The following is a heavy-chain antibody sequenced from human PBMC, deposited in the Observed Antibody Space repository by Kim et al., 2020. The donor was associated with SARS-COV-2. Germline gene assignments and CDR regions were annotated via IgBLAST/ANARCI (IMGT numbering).Heavy chain of an antibody. Sequence: GGSLRLSCAASGFTVSSNYMSWVRQAPGKGLEWVSVIYSGGSTYYADSVKGRFTISRDNSKNTLYLQMNSLRAEDTAVYYCARNWYYYDSSGYTQGYGVFDLWGRCTLVTVSS. D-gene: IGHD3-22*01. CDR2: IYSGGST. J-gene: IGHJ2*01. CDR1: GFTVSSNY. V-gene: IGHV3-53*01. CDR3: ARNWYYYDSSGYTQGYGVFDL.